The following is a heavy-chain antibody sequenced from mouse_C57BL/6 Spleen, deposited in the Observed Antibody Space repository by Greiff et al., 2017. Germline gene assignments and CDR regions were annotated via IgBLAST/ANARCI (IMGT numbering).Heavy chain of an antibody. CDR1: GYTFTSYD. Sequence: VQLQQSGPELVKPGASVKLSCKASGYTFTSYDINWVKQRPGQGLEWIGRIYPRDGSTKYNEKFQGKATLTVDTSSSTAYMVLHSLTSEDSAVYFCARDYYGSKGFAYWGQGTLVTVSA. D-gene: IGHD1-1*01. CDR2: IYPRDGST. J-gene: IGHJ3*01. CDR3: ARDYYGSKGFAY. V-gene: IGHV1-85*01.